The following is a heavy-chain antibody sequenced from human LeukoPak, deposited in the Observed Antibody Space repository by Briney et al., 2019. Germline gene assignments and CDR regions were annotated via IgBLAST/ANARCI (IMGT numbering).Heavy chain of an antibody. CDR2: ISSGTNYI. CDR1: GFTFDNYN. D-gene: IGHD2-8*02. V-gene: IGHV3-21*01. Sequence: GGSLRLSCAASGFTFDNYNMNWVRQAPGKGLEWVSSISSGTNYIFEADSVKGRFTVTKDTALNSLSLQMNRLRADDTAVYYCARSAGGNYFEYWDQGTLVTVSS. J-gene: IGHJ4*02. CDR3: ARSAGGNYFEY.